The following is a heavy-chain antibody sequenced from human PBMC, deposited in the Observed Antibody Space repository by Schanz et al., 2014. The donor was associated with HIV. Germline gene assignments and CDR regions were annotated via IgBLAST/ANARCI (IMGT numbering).Heavy chain of an antibody. CDR1: GYSFTTYG. CDR3: ASGRRSGIGWRMDV. CDR2: VSGYKGTT. V-gene: IGHV1-18*01. Sequence: QLVQSGPEMKKPGASVRVSCKASGYSFTTYGITWVRQAPGQGLEWMGWVSGYKGTTNYAQNLQDRVTMTTDTSTTTAFMELRSLRSDDTAVYYCASGRRSGIGWRMDVWGQGTTVSVSS. D-gene: IGHD6-19*01. J-gene: IGHJ6*02.